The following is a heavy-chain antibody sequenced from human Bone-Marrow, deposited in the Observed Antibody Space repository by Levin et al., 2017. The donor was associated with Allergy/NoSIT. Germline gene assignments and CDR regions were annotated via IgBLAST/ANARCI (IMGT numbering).Heavy chain of an antibody. Sequence: LSLPCAASGFTFSSYGMHWVRQAPGKGLEWVAVISYDGSNKYYADSVKGRFTISRDNSKNTLYLQMNSLRAEDTAVYYCAKSDSSSPYYYYYGMDVWGQGTTVTVSS. CDR1: GFTFSSYG. J-gene: IGHJ6*02. CDR3: AKSDSSSPYYYYYGMDV. D-gene: IGHD6-6*01. V-gene: IGHV3-30*18. CDR2: ISYDGSNK.